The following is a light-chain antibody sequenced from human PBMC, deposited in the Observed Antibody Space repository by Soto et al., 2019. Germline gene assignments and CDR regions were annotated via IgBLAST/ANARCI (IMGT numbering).Light chain of an antibody. V-gene: IGLV2-11*01. Sequence: ALTQPRSVSGSPGQSVTISCTGTNSDIGNYNYVSWYQQHPGKAPKVMIYDVSKRPSGVPDRFSGSKSGNTASLTISGLQAEDEADYYCCSYPGSHTWVFGGGTKLTVL. CDR1: NSDIGNYNY. CDR2: DVS. CDR3: CSYPGSHTWV. J-gene: IGLJ3*02.